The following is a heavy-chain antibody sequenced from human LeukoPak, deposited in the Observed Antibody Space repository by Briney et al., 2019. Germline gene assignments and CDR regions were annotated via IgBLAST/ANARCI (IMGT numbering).Heavy chain of an antibody. J-gene: IGHJ4*02. CDR2: MNPNSGNT. V-gene: IGHV1-8*01. CDR3: ATSSSTSCLNDY. D-gene: IGHD2-2*01. Sequence: GASVKVSCKASGYTFTSYDINWVRRATGQGLEWMGWMNPNSGNTGHAQKFQGRVTMTRNTSISTAYMELSSLRSEDTAVYYCATSSSTSCLNDYWGQGTLVTVSS. CDR1: GYTFTSYD.